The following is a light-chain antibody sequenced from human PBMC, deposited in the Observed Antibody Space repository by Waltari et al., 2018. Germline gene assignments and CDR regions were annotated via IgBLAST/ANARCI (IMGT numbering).Light chain of an antibody. CDR2: DVT. V-gene: IGLV2-14*03. J-gene: IGLJ2*01. CDR1: SNDGGAPNF. CDR3: SSFTDTHTLL. Sequence: QSALTQPASVSGSPGQSITISCTGTSNDGGAPNFVSWYQQHPGRAPQLMIYDVTERPSGISYRFSGSKSANTASLTISGLLPEDEAIYYCSSFTDTHTLLFGGGTTVTVL.